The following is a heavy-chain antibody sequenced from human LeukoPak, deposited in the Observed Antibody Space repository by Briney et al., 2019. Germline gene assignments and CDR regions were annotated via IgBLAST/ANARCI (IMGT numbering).Heavy chain of an antibody. V-gene: IGHV4-34*01. CDR1: GGSFSGYY. D-gene: IGHD3-3*01. J-gene: IGHJ4*02. Sequence: NPSETLSLTCAVYGGSFSGYYWSWIRQPPGKGLEWVGEINNSGSTNYNPSLKSRVTISVDTSKNQFSLKLSSVTAADTAVYYCARADYDFWSGYYRRERFDYWGQGTLVTVSS. CDR3: ARADYDFWSGYYRRERFDY. CDR2: INNSGST.